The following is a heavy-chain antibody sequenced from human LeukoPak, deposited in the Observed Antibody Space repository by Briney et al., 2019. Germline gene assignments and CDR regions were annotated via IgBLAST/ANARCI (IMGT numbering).Heavy chain of an antibody. CDR3: AKGLVATSPWMDY. V-gene: IGHV3-43*01. D-gene: IGHD5-12*01. CDR2: ISWDGGST. J-gene: IGHJ4*02. CDR1: GFTFGDYT. Sequence: GGSLRLSCAASGFTFGDYTMYWVRQAPGKGLEWVSPISWDGGSTYYADSVKGRFTISRDNSKNSLYLQMNSLRTEDTALYYCAKGLVATSPWMDYWGQGTLVTVSS.